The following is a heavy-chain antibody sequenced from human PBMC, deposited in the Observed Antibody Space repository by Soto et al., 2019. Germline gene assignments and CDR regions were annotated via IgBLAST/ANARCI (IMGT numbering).Heavy chain of an antibody. CDR3: AREGEYCNGICYSGHFDS. J-gene: IGHJ4*02. Sequence: QVQLQESGPGLLKASQPLSLTCTVSGGSIDSGRYYWTWLRQSPGKRLEWLAYISKNGRTYSNPSLKSQAVISMDTSKNKSALTLTSITAADTAMYYGAREGEYCNGICYSGHFDSWGQGTLVTVSS. D-gene: IGHD2-15*01. CDR2: ISKNGRT. CDR1: GGSIDSGRYY. V-gene: IGHV4-31*01.